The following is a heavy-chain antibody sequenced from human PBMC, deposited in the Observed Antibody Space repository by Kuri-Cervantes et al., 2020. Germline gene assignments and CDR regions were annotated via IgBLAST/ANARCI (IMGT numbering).Heavy chain of an antibody. V-gene: IGHV4-61*08. Sequence: SETLSLTCTVSGGSISSGGYYWSWIRQHPGKGLEWIGYIYYSGSTNYNPSLKSRVTMSVDASKNQFSLKLSSVTAADTAVYYCARVGRTAPDYWGQGTLVTVSS. CDR2: IYYSGST. CDR1: GGSISSGGYY. J-gene: IGHJ4*02. CDR3: ARVGRTAPDY.